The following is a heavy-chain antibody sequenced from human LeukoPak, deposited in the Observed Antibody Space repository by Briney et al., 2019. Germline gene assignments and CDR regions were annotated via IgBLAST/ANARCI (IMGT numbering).Heavy chain of an antibody. CDR1: GFTVSSNY. Sequence: GGSLRLSCAASGFTVSSNYMSWVRQAPGKGLEWVSVIYSGGSTYYADSVKGRFTISRDNSKNTLYLQMNSLRAEDTAVYYCARGTYYDLWSGYYHDAFDIWGQGTMVTVSS. V-gene: IGHV3-53*01. CDR3: ARGTYYDLWSGYYHDAFDI. CDR2: IYSGGST. D-gene: IGHD3-3*01. J-gene: IGHJ3*02.